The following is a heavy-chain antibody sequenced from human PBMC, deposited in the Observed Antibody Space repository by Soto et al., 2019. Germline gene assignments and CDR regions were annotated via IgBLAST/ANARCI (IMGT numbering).Heavy chain of an antibody. D-gene: IGHD6-6*01. CDR3: AKDRYSSSSEGY. J-gene: IGHJ4*02. Sequence: GGSLRLSCAASGFTFSSYCMHWVRQAPGKGLEWVAVIWYDGSNKYYADSVKGRFTISRDNSKNTLYLQMNSLRAEDTAVYYCAKDRYSSSSEGYWGQGTLVTVSS. V-gene: IGHV3-30*02. CDR1: GFTFSSYC. CDR2: IWYDGSNK.